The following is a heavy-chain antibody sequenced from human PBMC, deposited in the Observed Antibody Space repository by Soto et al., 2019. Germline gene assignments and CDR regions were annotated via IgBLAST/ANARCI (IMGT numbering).Heavy chain of an antibody. Sequence: EVQLVESGGGLVQPGGSLRLSCAASGFNFNWYWMSWVRQAPGKGLEWLATIKTDASEKKYVDSVRSRFTMSRDNAKNSVYLQMDIPRAEDTAIYYWARDSGYGSGNSVNHYLDYWGKGTLVTVSS. CDR3: ARDSGYGSGNSVNHYLDY. CDR1: GFNFNWYW. V-gene: IGHV3-7*01. J-gene: IGHJ4*02. D-gene: IGHD3-10*01. CDR2: IKTDASEK.